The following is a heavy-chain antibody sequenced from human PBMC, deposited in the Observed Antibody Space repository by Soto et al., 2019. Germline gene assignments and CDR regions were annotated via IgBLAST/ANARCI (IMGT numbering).Heavy chain of an antibody. J-gene: IGHJ4*02. D-gene: IGHD2-15*01. CDR3: ARYYSVSGSWDY. Sequence: SETLSLTCTVSVGSVSSGSYYWTWIRQPPGKGLEWIGNIYYSGHTNYNPSLKSRLTISVDTSKNHFSLKLSSVTAADTAMYYWARYYSVSGSWDYWGKGSLVTSPQ. CDR1: VGSVSSGSYY. V-gene: IGHV4-61*03. CDR2: IYYSGHT.